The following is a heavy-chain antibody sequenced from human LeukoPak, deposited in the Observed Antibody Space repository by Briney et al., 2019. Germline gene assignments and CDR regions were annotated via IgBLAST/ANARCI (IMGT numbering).Heavy chain of an antibody. D-gene: IGHD3-10*01. Sequence: GSSLKVSCKASGYTFTSYYMHWVRQAPGQGLEWMGIINPSGGSTSYAQKFQGRVTMTRDMSTSTVYMEVSSLRLEDTAVYYCARGHGSGSTIYFVPWGQGTLVTVSS. CDR1: GYTFTSYY. CDR3: ARGHGSGSTIYFVP. V-gene: IGHV1-46*03. CDR2: INPSGGST. J-gene: IGHJ5*02.